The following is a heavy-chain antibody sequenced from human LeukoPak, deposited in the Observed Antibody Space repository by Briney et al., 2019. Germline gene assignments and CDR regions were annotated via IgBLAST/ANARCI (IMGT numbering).Heavy chain of an antibody. CDR2: IKSKRDDETT. Sequence: TGGSLRLSCAASGFSFRDAWMNWVRRPPGKGLEWVGRIKSKRDDETTEYAAPVKGRFTISRDDSENMLYLEMNSLKSEDTAVYYCIMDDTGHDWGHWGQGTLVTVSS. CDR3: IMDDTGHDWGH. V-gene: IGHV3-15*01. D-gene: IGHD3-16*01. J-gene: IGHJ4*02. CDR1: GFSFRDAW.